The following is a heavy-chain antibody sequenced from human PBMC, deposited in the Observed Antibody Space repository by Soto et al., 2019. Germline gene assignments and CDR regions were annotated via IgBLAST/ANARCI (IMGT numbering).Heavy chain of an antibody. CDR3: ARIRITGTPGGFDP. J-gene: IGHJ5*02. Sequence: SVKVSCKASGYTFTSYYMHWVRQAPGQGLEWMGRIIPILGIANYAQKFQGRVTITADKSTSTAYMELSSLRSEDTAVYYCARIRITGTPGGFDPWGQGTLVTVSS. CDR2: IIPILGIA. CDR1: GYTFTSYY. D-gene: IGHD1-20*01. V-gene: IGHV1-69*02.